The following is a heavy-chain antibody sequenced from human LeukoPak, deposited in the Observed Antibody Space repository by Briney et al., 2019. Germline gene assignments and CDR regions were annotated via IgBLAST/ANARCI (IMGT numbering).Heavy chain of an antibody. J-gene: IGHJ3*02. Sequence: SETLSLTCAVYGGSFSGYYWSWIRQPPGKGLEWIGEINHSGSTNYNPSLKSRVTISVDTSKNQFSLKLSSVTAADTAVYYCARAIAARSGAFDIWGQGTMVTVSS. D-gene: IGHD6-6*01. V-gene: IGHV4-34*01. CDR2: INHSGST. CDR1: GGSFSGYY. CDR3: ARAIAARSGAFDI.